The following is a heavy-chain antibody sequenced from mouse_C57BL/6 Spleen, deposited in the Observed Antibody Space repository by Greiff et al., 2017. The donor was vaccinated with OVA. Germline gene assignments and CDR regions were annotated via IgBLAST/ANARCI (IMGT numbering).Heavy chain of an antibody. V-gene: IGHV1-39*01. CDR3: ARGGYYSSSYGVYYAMDD. CDR2: INPNYGTT. CDR1: GYSFTDYN. D-gene: IGHD1-1*01. J-gene: IGHJ4*01. Sequence: EVQLQQSGPELVKPGASVKISCKASGYSFTDYNMNWVKQSNGKSLEWIGVINPNYGTTSYNQKFKGKATLTVDQSSSTAYMQLNSLTSEDSAVYYCARGGYYSSSYGVYYAMDDWGQGTSVTVSS.